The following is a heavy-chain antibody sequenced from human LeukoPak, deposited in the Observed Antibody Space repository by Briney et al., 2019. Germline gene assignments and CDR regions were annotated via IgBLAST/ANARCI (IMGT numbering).Heavy chain of an antibody. J-gene: IGHJ4*02. D-gene: IGHD2-2*01. Sequence: GGSLRLSCAASGFTFSSYWMSWVRQAPGKGLEGVANIKQDGSEKYYVDSVKGRFTISRDNAKNSLYLQMNSLRAEDTAVYYCARGDCSSTSCYFPAFDYWGQGTLVTVSS. CDR1: GFTFSSYW. CDR3: ARGDCSSTSCYFPAFDY. V-gene: IGHV3-7*03. CDR2: IKQDGSEK.